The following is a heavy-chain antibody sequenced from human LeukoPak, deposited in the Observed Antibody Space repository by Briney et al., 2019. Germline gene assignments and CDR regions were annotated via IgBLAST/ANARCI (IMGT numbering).Heavy chain of an antibody. J-gene: IGHJ4*02. CDR1: GFTFTDHY. Sequence: ASVKVSCKSSGFTFTDHYIHWVRQAPGHWLEWMGYISPHSTFTSSPQNFQGRVTMTRDPSSNTAYLELTNLTPDDTAVYYCVSEGEDLFSKDFDYWGQGTLVTVSS. CDR3: VSEGEDLFSKDFDY. V-gene: IGHV1-2*02. D-gene: IGHD2-21*01. CDR2: ISPHSTFT.